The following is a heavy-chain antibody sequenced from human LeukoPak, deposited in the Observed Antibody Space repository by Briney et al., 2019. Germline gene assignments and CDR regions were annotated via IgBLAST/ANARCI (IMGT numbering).Heavy chain of an antibody. Sequence: GASVKVSCKASGGTFSSYAISWVRQAPGQGLEWMGGIIPIFGTANYAQKFQGRVTITTDASTSTAYMELSSLRSEDTAVYYCARLSGRRAPAYMDVWGKGTTVTVS. J-gene: IGHJ6*03. CDR3: ARLSGRRAPAYMDV. CDR2: IIPIFGTA. CDR1: GGTFSSYA. V-gene: IGHV1-69*05.